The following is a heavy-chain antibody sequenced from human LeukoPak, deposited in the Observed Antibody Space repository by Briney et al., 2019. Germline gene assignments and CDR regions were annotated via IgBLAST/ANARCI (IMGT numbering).Heavy chain of an antibody. Sequence: GGSLRLSCVASGFIFTNHHLHWVRQAPGKGPVWVSRVDTDGSNTDYADSVKGRFTISKDNAKNTVYLQMNNLRAEDTAVYYCVSFYETYWGRGTLVTVSS. CDR1: GFIFTNHH. J-gene: IGHJ4*02. V-gene: IGHV3-74*01. CDR3: VSFYETY. D-gene: IGHD2-2*01. CDR2: VDTDGSNT.